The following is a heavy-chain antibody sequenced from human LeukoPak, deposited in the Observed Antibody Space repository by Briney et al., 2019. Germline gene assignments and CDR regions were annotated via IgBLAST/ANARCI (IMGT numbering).Heavy chain of an antibody. Sequence: SETLSLTCTVSGYSISSGYYWGWIRQPPGKGLAWIGSIYHSGSTYYNPSLKSRVTISVDTSKNQFSLKLSSVTAADTAVYYCAREGSPREGWDAFDIWGQGTMVTVSS. CDR3: AREGSPREGWDAFDI. CDR1: GYSISSGYY. D-gene: IGHD1-26*01. CDR2: IYHSGST. V-gene: IGHV4-38-2*02. J-gene: IGHJ3*02.